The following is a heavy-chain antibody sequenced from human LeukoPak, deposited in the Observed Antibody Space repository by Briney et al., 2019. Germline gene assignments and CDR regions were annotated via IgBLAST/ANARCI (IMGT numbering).Heavy chain of an antibody. CDR2: MNPNSGNT. V-gene: IGHV1-8*03. CDR3: ARGARWYDAFDI. J-gene: IGHJ3*02. CDR1: GYTFTSYD. Sequence: ASVKVSCKASGYTFTSYDINWVRQATGQGLEWMGWMNPNSGNTGYAQKFQGRVTITRNTSISTAYMELSSLRSEDTAVYYCARGARWYDAFDIWGQGTMVIVSS. D-gene: IGHD4-23*01.